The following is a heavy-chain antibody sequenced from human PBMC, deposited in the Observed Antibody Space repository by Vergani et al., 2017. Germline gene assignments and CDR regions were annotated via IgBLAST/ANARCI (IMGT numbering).Heavy chain of an antibody. CDR1: GGSIRSTFYY. Sequence: QLQLQESDPGLVKPSETLSLTCTVSGGSIRSTFYYWGWIRQPPGKGLEWIGTIYYSGSTYYNPSLKSRVTISVDTSKNQFSLKLNSVTAADTAVYYCARQKEQLVPGNYDYYYYMDVWGKGTTVTVSS. CDR3: ARQKEQLVPGNYDYYYYMDV. V-gene: IGHV4-39*01. J-gene: IGHJ6*03. D-gene: IGHD6-13*01. CDR2: IYYSGST.